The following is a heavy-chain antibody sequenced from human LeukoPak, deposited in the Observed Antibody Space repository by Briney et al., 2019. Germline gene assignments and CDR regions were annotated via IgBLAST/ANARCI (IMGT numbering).Heavy chain of an antibody. CDR3: AKALVGATARAFDI. J-gene: IGHJ3*02. D-gene: IGHD1-26*01. Sequence: GGSLRLSCAASGFTFSTYAMSWVRQAPGQGLEWVSAITGSGGSTYYADSVKGRFTISRDNSKNTLYLQMNSLRAEDTAVYYCAKALVGATARAFDIWGQGTMVTVSS. CDR2: ITGSGGST. V-gene: IGHV3-23*01. CDR1: GFTFSTYA.